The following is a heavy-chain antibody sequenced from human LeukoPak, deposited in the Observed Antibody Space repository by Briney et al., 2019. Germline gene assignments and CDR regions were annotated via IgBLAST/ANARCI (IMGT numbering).Heavy chain of an antibody. D-gene: IGHD3-22*01. CDR3: ARHYYDSSGCRRDYYFDY. J-gene: IGHJ4*02. CDR2: IYYSGTT. CDR1: GGTVSSTSDY. V-gene: IGHV4-39*01. Sequence: SETLCLTCSVSGGTVSSTSDYWGWIGHPPGKGLEYIGRIYYSGTTYSNPSLKSRASMSVNMSKTEFSLKLSSVTDADTGVYYCARHYYDSSGCRRDYYFDYWREGRLVTVSS.